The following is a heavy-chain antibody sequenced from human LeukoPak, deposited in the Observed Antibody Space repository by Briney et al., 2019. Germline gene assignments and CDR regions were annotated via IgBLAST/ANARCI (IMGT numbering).Heavy chain of an antibody. V-gene: IGHV1-24*01. D-gene: IGHD2-2*01. Sequence: ASLKVSCEVSAFTLSELSMHWVRQAPGKGLEWVGRFDPAGGHIIYGQSLRGSVILSEDASTNTAFMEVTSMRADDTAVYYCATGVICATTTCRGYRNYYFFIDDWGEETAVSVSS. CDR2: FDPAGGHI. CDR1: AFTLSELS. CDR3: ATGVICATTTCRGYRNYYFFIDD. J-gene: IGHJ6*03.